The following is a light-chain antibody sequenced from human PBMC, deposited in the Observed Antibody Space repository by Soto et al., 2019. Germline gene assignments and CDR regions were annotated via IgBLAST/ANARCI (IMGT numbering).Light chain of an antibody. Sequence: QSVLTQPPSASGTPGQRVTISCSGSSSNIGSNYVYWYQQLPGTAPKLLIYSNNQRPSGVPDRFSGSKSGTSASLAISGLRSEDEADYYCAAWDDSLSAPWVFGGGTKPTVL. CDR3: AAWDDSLSAPWV. V-gene: IGLV1-47*02. CDR2: SNN. CDR1: SSNIGSNY. J-gene: IGLJ3*02.